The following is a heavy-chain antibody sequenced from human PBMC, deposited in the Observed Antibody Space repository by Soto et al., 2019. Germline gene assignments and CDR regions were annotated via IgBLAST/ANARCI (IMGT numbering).Heavy chain of an antibody. CDR3: ARDISHPIRPDHVPDYDWFDP. D-gene: IGHD2-2*01. J-gene: IGHJ5*02. CDR2: IYYSGST. V-gene: IGHV4-31*03. Sequence: QVQLQESGPGLVKPSQTLSLTCTVSGGSISSGGYYWSWIRQHPGKGLEWIGYIYYSGSTYYNPSLESRVTISVDTSKNQFSLELCSVTAADTAVYYCARDISHPIRPDHVPDYDWFDPWGQGTLVTVSS. CDR1: GGSISSGGYY.